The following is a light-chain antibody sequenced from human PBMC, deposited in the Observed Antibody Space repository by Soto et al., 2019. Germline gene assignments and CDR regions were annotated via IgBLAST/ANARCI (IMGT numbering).Light chain of an antibody. V-gene: IGLV2-14*03. J-gene: IGLJ1*01. CDR3: SSYRVGGYYV. Sequence: QSVLTQPASVSGSPGQSSTISCSGTSSDVGRHNAVSWYQQHPGKVPQLMSYNVNIRPSGISDRFSASKSGNMASLTISGLPAEDEADYYCSSYRVGGYYVFGNWTKV. CDR1: SSDVGRHNA. CDR2: NVN.